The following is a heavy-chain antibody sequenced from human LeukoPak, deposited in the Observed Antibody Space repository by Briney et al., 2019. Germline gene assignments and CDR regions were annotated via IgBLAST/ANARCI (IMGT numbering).Heavy chain of an antibody. CDR1: GFTFDDYA. Sequence: GRSLRLSCAASGFTFDDYAMHWVRQAPGKGLEWVSGISWNSGSIGYADSVKGRFTISRDNAKNSLYLQMNSPRAEDTALYYCAKDTRYYYDSSGYYIDWGQGTLVTVSS. CDR3: AKDTRYYYDSSGYYID. D-gene: IGHD3-22*01. CDR2: ISWNSGSI. J-gene: IGHJ4*02. V-gene: IGHV3-9*01.